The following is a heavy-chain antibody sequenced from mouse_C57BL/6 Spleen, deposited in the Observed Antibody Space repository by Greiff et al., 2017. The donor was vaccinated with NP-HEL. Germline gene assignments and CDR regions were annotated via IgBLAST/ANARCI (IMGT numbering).Heavy chain of an antibody. CDR3: ARSGITTVVPFDY. V-gene: IGHV1-69*01. CDR2: IDPSDSYT. J-gene: IGHJ2*01. CDR1: GYTFTSYW. Sequence: QLQQPGAELVMPGASVKLSCKASGYTFTSYWMHWVKQRPGQGLEWIGEIDPSDSYTNYNQKFKGKSTLTVDKSSSTAYMQLSSLTSEDSAVYYCARSGITTVVPFDYWGQGTTLTVSS. D-gene: IGHD1-1*01.